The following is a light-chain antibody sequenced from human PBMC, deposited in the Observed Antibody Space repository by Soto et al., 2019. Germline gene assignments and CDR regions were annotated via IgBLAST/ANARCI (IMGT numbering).Light chain of an antibody. J-gene: IGKJ4*01. CDR1: QSVSSY. V-gene: IGKV3-11*01. CDR2: DAS. CDR3: QQRSNWLALT. Sequence: EIVLTQSPATLSLSPGERATLSCRASQSVSSYLAWYQQKPGQAPRLLIYDASNRATGTPARFSGSGSGTDFTLTISSLEPEDFAVYYCQQRSNWLALTFGGGTKVDIK.